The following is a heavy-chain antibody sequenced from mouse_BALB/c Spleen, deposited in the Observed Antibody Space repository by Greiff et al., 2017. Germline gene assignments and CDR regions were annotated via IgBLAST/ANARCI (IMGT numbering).Heavy chain of an antibody. CDR2: ISSGSSTI. Sequence: EVQLVESGGGLVQPGGSRKLSCAASGFTFSSFGMHWVRQAPEKGLEWVAYISSGSSTIYYADTVKGRFTISSDNPKNTLFLQMTSLRSEDTAMYYWARSGGSTMSTSFAYWGQGTLVTVSA. J-gene: IGHJ3*01. V-gene: IGHV5-17*02. CDR1: GFTFSSFG. CDR3: ARSGGSTMSTSFAY. D-gene: IGHD2-4*01.